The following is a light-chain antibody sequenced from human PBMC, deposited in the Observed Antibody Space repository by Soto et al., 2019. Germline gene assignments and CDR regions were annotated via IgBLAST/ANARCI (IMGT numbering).Light chain of an antibody. J-gene: IGKJ2*01. CDR2: GAT. CDR1: QTISIY. CDR3: QERDSFPYT. V-gene: IGKV1-39*01. Sequence: DIRMTQSPSSLSASVGDRVTITCRASQTISIYLNWYQVKPGKAPNLLIYGATRLQTGVPSRFTGSGSGTEFSLTITSLHPEDLATYFCQERDSFPYTFGQGTRLEIK.